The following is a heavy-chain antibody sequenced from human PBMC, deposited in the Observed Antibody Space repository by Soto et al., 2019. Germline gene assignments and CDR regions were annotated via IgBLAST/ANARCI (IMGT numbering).Heavy chain of an antibody. V-gene: IGHV3-30*18. CDR1: GFTFSSYG. D-gene: IGHD6-6*01. CDR3: AKDQSGYSSSGMDV. Sequence: VGSLRLSCAASGFTFSSYGMHWVRQAPGKGLEWVAVISYDGSNKYYADSVKGRFTISRDNSKNTLYLQMNSLRAEDTAVYYCAKDQSGYSSSGMDVWGQGTTVTVSS. J-gene: IGHJ6*02. CDR2: ISYDGSNK.